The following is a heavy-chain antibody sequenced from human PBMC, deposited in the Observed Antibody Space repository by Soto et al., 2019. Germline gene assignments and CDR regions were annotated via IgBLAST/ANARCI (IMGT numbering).Heavy chain of an antibody. V-gene: IGHV3-30*18. CDR3: AKDRGNDYGDYVFDY. CDR2: ISYDGSNK. D-gene: IGHD4-17*01. J-gene: IGHJ4*02. Sequence: GGSLRLSCAASGFTFSSYGMHWVRQAPGKGLEWVAVISYDGSNKYYADSVKGRFTISRDNSKNTLYLQMNSLRAEDTAVYYCAKDRGNDYGDYVFDYWGQGTLVTVSS. CDR1: GFTFSSYG.